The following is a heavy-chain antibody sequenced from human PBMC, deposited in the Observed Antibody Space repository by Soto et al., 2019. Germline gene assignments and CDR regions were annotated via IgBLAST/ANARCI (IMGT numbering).Heavy chain of an antibody. V-gene: IGHV3-21*04. CDR2: ISSSGTAI. J-gene: IGHJ5*02. Sequence: GGSLRLSCVASGVTFSSYAMSWVRQAPGKGLEWVSAISSSGTAIYYADFVKGRFTISRDNAKNSLYLQMNSLRAEDTAVYYCARVDPPAKSWGQGTLVTVSS. CDR1: GVTFSSYA. D-gene: IGHD2-2*01. CDR3: ARVDPPAKS.